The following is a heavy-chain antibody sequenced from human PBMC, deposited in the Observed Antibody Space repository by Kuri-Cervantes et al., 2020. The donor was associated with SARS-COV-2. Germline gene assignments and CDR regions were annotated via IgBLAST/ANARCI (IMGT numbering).Heavy chain of an antibody. CDR3: ARESSGSGDAFDI. J-gene: IGHJ3*02. CDR1: GFTFSGYW. D-gene: IGHD3-10*01. CDR2: MKGDGSEK. V-gene: IGHV3-7*03. Sequence: GESLKISCAASGFTFSGYWMNWVRQAPGKGLEWVANMKGDGSEKYYVDSVKGRFTISRDNAKNSLFLQMNSRRAEDTAVYYCARESSGSGDAFDIWGQGTMVTVSS.